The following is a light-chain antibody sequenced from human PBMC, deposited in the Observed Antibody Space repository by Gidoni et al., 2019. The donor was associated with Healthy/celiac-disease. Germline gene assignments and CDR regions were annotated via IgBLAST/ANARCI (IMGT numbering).Light chain of an antibody. V-gene: IGKV3-20*01. Sequence: EIVLTQSPGTLSLSPGERATLSCRASQSVSSSYLAWYQQKPGQAHRLLSYGASRRATGIPDRFSGSGSGTDFTLTISRLEPEDVAVYYCQQYGSSPRTFGQGTKVEIK. CDR3: QQYGSSPRT. J-gene: IGKJ1*01. CDR1: QSVSSSY. CDR2: GAS.